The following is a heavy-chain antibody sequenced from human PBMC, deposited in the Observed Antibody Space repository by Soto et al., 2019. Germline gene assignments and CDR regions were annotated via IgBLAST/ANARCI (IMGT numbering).Heavy chain of an antibody. CDR1: GGSISSSNW. CDR3: ARAHYDFWSGYYWFDP. Sequence: SETLSLTCAVSGGSISSSNWWSWVRQPPGKGLEWIGEIYHSGSTNYNPSLKSRVTISVDKSKNQFSLKLSSVTAADTAVYYCARAHYDFWSGYYWFDPWGQGTLVTVSS. J-gene: IGHJ5*02. D-gene: IGHD3-3*01. CDR2: IYHSGST. V-gene: IGHV4-4*02.